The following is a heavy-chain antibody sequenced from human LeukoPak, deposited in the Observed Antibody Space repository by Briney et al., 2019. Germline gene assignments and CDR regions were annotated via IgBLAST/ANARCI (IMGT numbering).Heavy chain of an antibody. V-gene: IGHV4-59*10. J-gene: IGHJ3*02. Sequence: PSETLSLTCAVYGGSFSGYYWSWIRQPAGKGLEWIGRIYTSGSTNHNPSLKSRVTMSVDTSKNQFSLKLSSVTAADTAVYYCARGKGHVTMVRGVIMYAFDIWGQGTMVTVSS. CDR2: IYTSGST. D-gene: IGHD3-10*01. CDR3: ARGKGHVTMVRGVIMYAFDI. CDR1: GGSFSGYY.